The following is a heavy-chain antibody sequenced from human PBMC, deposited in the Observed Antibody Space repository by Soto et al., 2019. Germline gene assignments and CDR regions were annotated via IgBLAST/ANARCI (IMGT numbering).Heavy chain of an antibody. CDR1: GGSISSSTNW. V-gene: IGHV4-4*02. CDR2: VHPSAGT. Sequence: PSETLSLTCTVSGGSISSSTNWWYWVRQPPGKGLEWIGEVHPSAGTNYNPSLRGRVAISIDNSKNQLSLKLTSVTAADTAVYYCARDPYSGDYLLAYWGQGXLVTVSS. D-gene: IGHD1-26*01. J-gene: IGHJ4*02. CDR3: ARDPYSGDYLLAY.